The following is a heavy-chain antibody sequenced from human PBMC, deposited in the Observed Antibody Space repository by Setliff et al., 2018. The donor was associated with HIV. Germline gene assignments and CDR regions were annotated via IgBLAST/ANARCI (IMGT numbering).Heavy chain of an antibody. Sequence: SETLSLTCSVSGGSLSGSSYYWGWIRQPPGKGLEWIGSVYYAGGSYYNPSLKSRITMSVDTSKTQLSLKLSAVTAADTAVYFCARRPMVRGFGRYYFDYWGQGTLVTVSS. CDR1: GGSLSGSSYY. J-gene: IGHJ4*02. CDR2: VYYAGGS. V-gene: IGHV4-39*01. D-gene: IGHD3-10*01. CDR3: ARRPMVRGFGRYYFDY.